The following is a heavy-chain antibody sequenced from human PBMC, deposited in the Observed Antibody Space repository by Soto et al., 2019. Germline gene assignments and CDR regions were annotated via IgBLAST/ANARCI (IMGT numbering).Heavy chain of an antibody. D-gene: IGHD1-26*01. V-gene: IGHV1-2*04. CDR3: ARDPIVGTTSDNGFDP. J-gene: IGHJ5*02. CDR1: GYTFTAYY. Sequence: ASVKVSCKASGYTFTAYYIHWVRQAPGQGLEWVGWINPNSGDTRYAQKFQGWVTMTTDTSISTAYMELTRLRSDDTAVYFCARDPIVGTTSDNGFDPWGQGTLVTV. CDR2: INPNSGDT.